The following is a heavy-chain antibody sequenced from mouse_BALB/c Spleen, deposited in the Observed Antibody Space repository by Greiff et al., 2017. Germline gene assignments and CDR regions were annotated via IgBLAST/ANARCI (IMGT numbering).Heavy chain of an antibody. V-gene: IGHV5-17*02. CDR1: GFTFSSFG. J-gene: IGHJ2*01. CDR2: ISSGSSTI. D-gene: IGHD3-2*01. Sequence: EVKLQESGGGLVQPGGSRKLSCAASGFTFSSFGMHWVRQAPEKGLEWVAYISSGSSTIYYADTVKGRFTISRDNPKNTLFLQMTSLRSEDTAMYYCARSRQLGLRHYFDYWGQGTTLTVSS. CDR3: ARSRQLGLRHYFDY.